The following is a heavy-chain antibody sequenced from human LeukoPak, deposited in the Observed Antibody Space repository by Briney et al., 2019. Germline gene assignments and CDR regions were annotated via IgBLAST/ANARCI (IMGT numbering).Heavy chain of an antibody. CDR1: GFIVSGTY. V-gene: IGHV3-53*01. CDR2: IYSGGST. CDR3: ARGRQQLGDFDY. D-gene: IGHD6-13*01. J-gene: IGHJ4*02. Sequence: QPGGSLRLSCAASGFIVSGTYMTWVRQAPGKGLECVSIIYSGGSTYYADSVKGRFTISRDNSKNTLYLQMNSLRAEDTAVYYCARGRQQLGDFDYWGQGTLVTVSS.